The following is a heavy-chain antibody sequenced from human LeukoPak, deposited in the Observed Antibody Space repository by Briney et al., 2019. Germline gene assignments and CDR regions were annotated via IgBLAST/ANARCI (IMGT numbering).Heavy chain of an antibody. CDR3: ARESTFGGVIPDAFDI. Sequence: SETLSLTCTVSGGSISSYYWSWIRQPPGKGLEWIGYIYYSGSTNYNPSLKSRVTISVDTSKNQFSLKLSSVTAADTAVYYCARESTFGGVIPDAFDIWGQGTMVTVSS. CDR1: GGSISSYY. V-gene: IGHV4-59*01. J-gene: IGHJ3*02. D-gene: IGHD3-16*02. CDR2: IYYSGST.